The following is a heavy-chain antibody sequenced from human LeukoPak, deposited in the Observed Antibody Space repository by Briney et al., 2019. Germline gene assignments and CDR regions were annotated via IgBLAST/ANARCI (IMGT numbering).Heavy chain of an antibody. CDR2: IYSSGST. CDR3: TTYGYCSGGSCYGAGLDY. J-gene: IGHJ4*02. CDR1: GFTVSSNY. D-gene: IGHD2-15*01. V-gene: IGHV3-66*01. Sequence: GGSLRLSCAASGFTVSSNYMSWVRQAPGKGLEWVSVIYSSGSTYYADSVKGRFTISRDNSKNTLYLQMNSLRAEDTAVYYCTTYGYCSGGSCYGAGLDYWGQGTLVTVSS.